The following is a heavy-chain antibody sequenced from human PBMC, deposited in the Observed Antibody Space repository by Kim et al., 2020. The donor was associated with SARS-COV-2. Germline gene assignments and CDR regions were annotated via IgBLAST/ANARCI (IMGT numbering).Heavy chain of an antibody. J-gene: IGHJ6*02. CDR1: GGSISSYY. V-gene: IGHV4-59*13. CDR3: ARATVTTETYYYYYYGMDV. Sequence: SETLSLTCTVSGGSISSYYWSWIRQPPGKGLEWIGYIYYSGSTNYNPSLKSRVTISVVTSKNQFSLKLSSVTAADTAVYYCARATVTTETYYYYYYGMDVWGQGTTVTVSS. D-gene: IGHD4-17*01. CDR2: IYYSGST.